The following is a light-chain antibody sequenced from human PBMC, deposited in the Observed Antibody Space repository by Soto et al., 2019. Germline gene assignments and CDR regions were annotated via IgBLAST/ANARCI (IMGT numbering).Light chain of an antibody. J-gene: IGKJ4*01. V-gene: IGKV4-1*01. CDR3: QQYYSTPLT. CDR2: WAS. Sequence: DIVMTPSPDSLAVSLGERATINCRSSQSVLYSSDNKNYLGWYQQKTGQPPKLPIYWASTRGSGVPDRFSGSGSGTDFTLTISSLQAEDVAVYYCQQYYSTPLTFGGGTKVDIK. CDR1: QSVLYSSDNKNY.